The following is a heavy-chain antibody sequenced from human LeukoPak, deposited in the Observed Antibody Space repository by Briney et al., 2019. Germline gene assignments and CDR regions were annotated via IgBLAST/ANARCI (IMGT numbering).Heavy chain of an antibody. J-gene: IGHJ4*02. Sequence: PGGSLRLSCAASGFKFSNHWMHWVRQSPGKGLVWVARINNDGSDTSHADSVEGRFTISRDNAENTLYLQMNSLRVEDTAMYFRARNNWGTDDWGQGTLVTVSS. CDR1: GFKFSNHW. V-gene: IGHV3-74*01. D-gene: IGHD7-27*01. CDR2: INNDGSDT. CDR3: ARNNWGTDD.